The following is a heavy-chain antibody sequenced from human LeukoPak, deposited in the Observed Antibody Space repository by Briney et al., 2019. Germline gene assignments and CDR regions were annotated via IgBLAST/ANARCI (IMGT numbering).Heavy chain of an antibody. V-gene: IGHV4-34*01. CDR1: GGSFSGYY. J-gene: IGHJ3*02. Sequence: SETLSLTCAVYGGSFSGYYWSWIRQPPGKGLEWIGEINHSGSTNYNPSLKSRVTISVDTSKNQFSLKLSSVTAADTAVYYCARSYRGYYRNDAFDIWGQGTMVTVSS. CDR3: ARSYRGYYRNDAFDI. D-gene: IGHD3-22*01. CDR2: INHSGST.